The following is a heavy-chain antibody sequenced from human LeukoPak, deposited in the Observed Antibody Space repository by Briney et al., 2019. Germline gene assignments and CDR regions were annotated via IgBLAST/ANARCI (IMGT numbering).Heavy chain of an antibody. CDR1: GYTFTGYY. CDR3: ARAVTYYDFWSGYFAGKGGRNYFDY. Sequence: ASVKVSCKASGYTFTGYYMHWVRQAPGQGLEWMGWINPNSGGTNYAQKFQGRVTMTRDTSISTAYMELSRLRSDDTAVYYCARAVTYYDFWSGYFAGKGGRNYFDYWGQGTLVTVSS. V-gene: IGHV1-2*02. CDR2: INPNSGGT. D-gene: IGHD3-3*01. J-gene: IGHJ4*02.